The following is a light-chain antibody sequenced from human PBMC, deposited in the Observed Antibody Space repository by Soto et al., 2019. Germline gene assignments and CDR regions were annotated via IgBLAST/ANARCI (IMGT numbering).Light chain of an antibody. CDR1: QSVSSSY. Sequence: IVLTQSPGTLSLSPGERATLSCRASQSVSSSYLAWYQQKPGQAPSLLIYGASSRATGIPDRFSGSGSGKDFTLTIRRLEAEDLAVYYCQQHDTFGGGTKVEIK. J-gene: IGKJ4*01. V-gene: IGKV3-20*01. CDR2: GAS. CDR3: QQHDT.